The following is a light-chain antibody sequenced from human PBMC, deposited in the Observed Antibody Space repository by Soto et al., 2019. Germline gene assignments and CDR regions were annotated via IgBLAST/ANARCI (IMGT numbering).Light chain of an antibody. J-gene: IGKJ4*01. CDR2: AAS. V-gene: IGKV1-39*01. Sequence: DIQMSQSPSALSASVGDRFTITWRASQSITNYLNWYQHKPGQAPNLLIYAASTLQAGVPSRFRGSGSATHFTLTISSLQPEDFATYFCQQSNSSPPTFGGGTKVDI. CDR1: QSITNY. CDR3: QQSNSSPPT.